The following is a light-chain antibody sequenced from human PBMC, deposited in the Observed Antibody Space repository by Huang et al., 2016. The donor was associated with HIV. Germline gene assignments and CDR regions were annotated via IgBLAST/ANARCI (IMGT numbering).Light chain of an antibody. CDR3: QQHNKWPLT. CDR2: GAS. J-gene: IGKJ4*01. Sequence: EMVMTQSPATLSVSPGETATLSCRASQTISNNLAWYQHNPGQTPRLLIYGASTRATGVPARFSGSGSGTEFTLTINSLQSEDSAVYYCQQHNKWPLTFGGGTKVEIK. V-gene: IGKV3-15*01. CDR1: QTISNN.